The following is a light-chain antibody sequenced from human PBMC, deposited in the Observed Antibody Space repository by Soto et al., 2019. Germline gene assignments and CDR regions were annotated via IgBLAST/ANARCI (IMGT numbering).Light chain of an antibody. CDR1: QSVSSSS. Sequence: EIVLTQSPGTLSLSPGEGATLSCRASQSVSSSSLAWFQQKPGQAPRLLIYAASSRATGIPDRFSGSGSGTDFTLTISRXEPEDFAVYYCHQYGSSGFTFGPGTKVDIK. V-gene: IGKV3-20*01. J-gene: IGKJ3*01. CDR2: AAS. CDR3: HQYGSSGFT.